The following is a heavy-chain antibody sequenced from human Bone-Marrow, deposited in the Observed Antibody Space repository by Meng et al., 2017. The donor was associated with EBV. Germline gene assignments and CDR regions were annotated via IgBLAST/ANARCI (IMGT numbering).Heavy chain of an antibody. CDR1: GYTFTGYY. J-gene: IGHJ5*02. Sequence: GQLVQSGAEVKKPGASVKVSCKASGYTFTGYYMHWVRQAPGQGLEWMGRINPNSGGTNYAQKFQGRVTMTRDTSISTAYMELSRLRSDDTAVYYCARFTYYYDSSGPNWFDPWGQGTLVTVSS. CDR3: ARFTYYYDSSGPNWFDP. CDR2: INPNSGGT. V-gene: IGHV1-2*06. D-gene: IGHD3-22*01.